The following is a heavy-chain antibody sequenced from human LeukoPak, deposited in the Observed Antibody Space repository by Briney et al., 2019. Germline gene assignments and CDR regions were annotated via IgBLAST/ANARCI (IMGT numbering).Heavy chain of an antibody. CDR1: GFTFSNYW. CDR2: IKQDGSET. J-gene: IGHJ4*02. D-gene: IGHD3-10*01. CDR3: ATRRDLSWFGALRH. Sequence: PGGSLRLSCVVSGFTFSNYWMDWVRQAPGKGLEWVAFIKQDGSETSYVDSVKGRFTISRDNARNSLYLQMNSLRVEDTAVYYCATRRDLSWFGALRHWSQGTLVTVSS. V-gene: IGHV3-7*01.